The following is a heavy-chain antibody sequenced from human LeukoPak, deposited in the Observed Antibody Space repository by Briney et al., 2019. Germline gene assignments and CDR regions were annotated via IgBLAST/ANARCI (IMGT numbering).Heavy chain of an antibody. CDR3: ARDCSSTSCYDAFDI. CDR2: IYHSGST. CDR1: GGSISSSNW. V-gene: IGHV4-4*02. D-gene: IGHD2-2*01. J-gene: IGHJ3*02. Sequence: PSETLSLTCAVSGGSISSSNWRSWVRQPPGKGLEWIGEIYHSGSTNYNPSLKSRVTISVDKSKNQFSLKLSSVTAADTAVYYCARDCSSTSCYDAFDIWGQGTMVTVSS.